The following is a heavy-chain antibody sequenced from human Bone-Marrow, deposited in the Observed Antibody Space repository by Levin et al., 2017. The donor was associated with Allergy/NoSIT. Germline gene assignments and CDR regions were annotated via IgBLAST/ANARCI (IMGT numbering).Heavy chain of an antibody. V-gene: IGHV1-18*01. Sequence: GESLKISCKASGYTFTSYGISWVRQAPGQGLEWMGWISAYNGNTNYAQKLQGRVTMTTDTSTSTAYMELRSLRSDDTAVYYCARGYDFWSGPDNPSDAFDIWGQGTMVTVSS. CDR3: ARGYDFWSGPDNPSDAFDI. CDR1: GYTFTSYG. CDR2: ISAYNGNT. J-gene: IGHJ3*02. D-gene: IGHD3-3*01.